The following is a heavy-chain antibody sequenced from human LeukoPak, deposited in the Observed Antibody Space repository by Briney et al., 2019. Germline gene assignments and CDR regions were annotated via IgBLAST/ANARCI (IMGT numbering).Heavy chain of an antibody. D-gene: IGHD6-19*01. Sequence: GGSLRLSCAASGFTFSDYWMHWVRQAPGKGLVWASHINSDGSSATYADSVKGRFTISRDNAKNTAYLQMNSLRAEDTAVYFCARGGVGCFDYWGQGALVTVSS. CDR3: ARGGVGCFDY. J-gene: IGHJ4*02. V-gene: IGHV3-74*01. CDR2: INSDGSSA. CDR1: GFTFSDYW.